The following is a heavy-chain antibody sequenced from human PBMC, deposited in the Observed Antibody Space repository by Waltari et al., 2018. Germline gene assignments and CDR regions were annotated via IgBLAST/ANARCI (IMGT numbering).Heavy chain of an antibody. V-gene: IGHV1-18*01. Sequence: QGQLVQSETEVKKPGASVKVSCKTSGYVFTNYGITWVRQAPGQGLEWVGWISAYNGNTKYAQQFQGRVTLTTEASTGTAYMDLRNLRSDDSAVYYCARIYGSGTFIYMDVWGKGTTVTVSS. J-gene: IGHJ6*03. D-gene: IGHD3-10*01. CDR3: ARIYGSGTFIYMDV. CDR1: GYVFTNYG. CDR2: ISAYNGNT.